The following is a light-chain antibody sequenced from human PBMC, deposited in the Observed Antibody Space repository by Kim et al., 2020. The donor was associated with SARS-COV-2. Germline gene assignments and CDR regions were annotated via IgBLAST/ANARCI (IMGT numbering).Light chain of an antibody. V-gene: IGKV1-5*03. Sequence: ASVGDRVTITCRASQSISSWLDWYQQKPGKAPILLIYKATSLQTGVPSRFSGSGSGTEFTLTISSLQHDDFATYYCQQYNSYSWTFGQGTKVDIK. CDR1: QSISSW. CDR3: QQYNSYSWT. J-gene: IGKJ1*01. CDR2: KAT.